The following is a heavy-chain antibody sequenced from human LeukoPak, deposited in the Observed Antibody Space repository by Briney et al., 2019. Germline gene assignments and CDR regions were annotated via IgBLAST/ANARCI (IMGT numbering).Heavy chain of an antibody. Sequence: GGALRLSCAASGFTFSDYYMSWIREAPGKGLEWLSYISSSGTTIYYTDSVKGRFTISRDNAKNSLYLQMNSLRAEDTAVYYCARGIRQYAKSYFDYWGQGTLVTVSS. CDR2: ISSSGTTI. CDR1: GFTFSDYY. CDR3: ARGIRQYAKSYFDY. J-gene: IGHJ4*02. V-gene: IGHV3-11*01. D-gene: IGHD4-11*01.